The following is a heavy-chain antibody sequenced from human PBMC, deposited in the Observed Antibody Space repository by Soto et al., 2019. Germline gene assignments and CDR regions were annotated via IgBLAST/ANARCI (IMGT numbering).Heavy chain of an antibody. D-gene: IGHD5-12*01. CDR3: ARSEWLRLSPFYP. CDR1: GDSISSADYY. V-gene: IGHV4-30-4*01. CDR2: IFYSGTT. J-gene: IGHJ5*02. Sequence: PSETLSLTCTVSGDSISSADYYWSWIRQTPGKGLEWIGHIFYSGTTYYNPSLKSRLTISVDTSKNHFSLRLTSVTAADTAVYYCARSEWLRLSPFYPCGQGTLVTVSS.